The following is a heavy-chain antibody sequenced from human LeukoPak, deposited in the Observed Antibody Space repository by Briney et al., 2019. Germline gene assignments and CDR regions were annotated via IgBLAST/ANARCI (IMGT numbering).Heavy chain of an antibody. V-gene: IGHV3-48*03. CDR1: GFTFSSYE. CDR3: ARDPGDCGGDCDDY. J-gene: IGHJ4*02. CDR2: ISSSGSTI. Sequence: PGGSLRLSCAASGFTFSSYEMNWVRQAPGKGLEWGSYISSSGSTIYYADSVKGRFTISRDNAKNSLYLQMNSLRAEDTAVYYCARDPGDCGGDCDDYWGQGTLVTVSS. D-gene: IGHD2-21*02.